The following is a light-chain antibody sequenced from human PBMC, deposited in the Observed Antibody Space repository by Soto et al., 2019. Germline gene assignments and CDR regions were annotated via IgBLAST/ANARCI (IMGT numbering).Light chain of an antibody. Sequence: EGVLTQSPGTLSLSPGERATLSCRASQSVSSSYLAWYQQKPGQAPRLLIYGASSRATGIPDRFSGSGSGTDFTLTISRLEPEDFATYYCQQGYRSPPTFGQGTKVDI. CDR2: GAS. J-gene: IGKJ1*01. V-gene: IGKV3-20*01. CDR3: QQGYRSPPT. CDR1: QSVSSSY.